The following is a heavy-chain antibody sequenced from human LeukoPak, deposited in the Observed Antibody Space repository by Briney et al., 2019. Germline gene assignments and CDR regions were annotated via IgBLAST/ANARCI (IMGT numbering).Heavy chain of an antibody. Sequence: SVKVSCKASGGTCSSYAISWVRQAPGQGLEWMGGIIPIFGTANYAQKFQGRVTITADESTSTAYMELSSLRSEDTAVYYCARAAYCGGDCYSAPFDYWGQGTLVTVSS. CDR2: IIPIFGTA. CDR3: ARAAYCGGDCYSAPFDY. CDR1: GGTCSSYA. V-gene: IGHV1-69*13. J-gene: IGHJ4*02. D-gene: IGHD2-21*02.